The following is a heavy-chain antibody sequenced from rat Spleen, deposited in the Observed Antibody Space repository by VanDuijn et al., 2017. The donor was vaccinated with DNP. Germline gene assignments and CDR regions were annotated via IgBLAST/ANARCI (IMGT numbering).Heavy chain of an antibody. J-gene: IGHJ2*01. D-gene: IGHD1-6*01. Sequence: EVQLQESGPGLVEPSQSLSLTCSVTGYSITSCCRWTWIRKFPGHKLEWMGYINSAGSTNYNPSLKGRISITSDTSKNQFVLQVNSVTTEDTATYYCARGDILRSFDYWGQGVMVTVSS. V-gene: IGHV3-3*01. CDR3: ARGDILRSFDY. CDR1: GYSITSCCR. CDR2: INSAGST.